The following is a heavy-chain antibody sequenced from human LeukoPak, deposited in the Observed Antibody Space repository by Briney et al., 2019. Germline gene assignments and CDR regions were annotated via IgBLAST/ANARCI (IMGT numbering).Heavy chain of an antibody. CDR1: GGSISSGGYS. CDR2: IYHSGST. Sequence: PSETLSLTCAVSGGSISSGGYSWSWLRQPPGKGLEWIGYIYHSGSTYYNPSLKSRVTISVDRSKNQFSLKLSSVTTADTAVYYCARFPSSGYYATLRGAFDIWGQGTMVTVSS. D-gene: IGHD3-22*01. CDR3: ARFPSSGYYATLRGAFDI. V-gene: IGHV4-30-2*01. J-gene: IGHJ3*02.